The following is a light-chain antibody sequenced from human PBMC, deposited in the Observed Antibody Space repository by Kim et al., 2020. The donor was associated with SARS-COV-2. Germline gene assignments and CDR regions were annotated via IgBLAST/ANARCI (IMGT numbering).Light chain of an antibody. CDR3: QQYFSYHT. J-gene: IGKJ2*01. Sequence: GDRVTITCRASQDINDYLAWYQQKPGKAPKLLIYAASTLQSGVPSRFSGSGSGTDFTLTISRLQSEDSATYYCQQYFSYHTFGQGTKLGI. CDR2: AAS. V-gene: IGKV1-8*01. CDR1: QDINDY.